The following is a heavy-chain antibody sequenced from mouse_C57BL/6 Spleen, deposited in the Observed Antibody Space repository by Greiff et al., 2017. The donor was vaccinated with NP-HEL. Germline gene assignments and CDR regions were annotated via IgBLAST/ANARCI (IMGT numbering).Heavy chain of an antibody. Sequence: QVQLQQSGPELVKPGASVKISCKASGYAFSSSWMNWVKQRPGKGLEWIGRLYPGDGDTNYNGKFKGKATLTADKSSSTAYMQLSSLTSEDSAVYFCARRGAAMDYWGQGTSVTVSS. J-gene: IGHJ4*01. CDR3: ARRGAAMDY. V-gene: IGHV1-82*01. CDR1: GYAFSSSW. CDR2: LYPGDGDT.